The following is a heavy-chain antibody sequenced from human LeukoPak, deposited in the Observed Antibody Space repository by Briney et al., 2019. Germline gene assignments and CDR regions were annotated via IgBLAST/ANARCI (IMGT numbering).Heavy chain of an antibody. V-gene: IGHV3-21*01. D-gene: IGHD1-26*01. CDR2: ITRGSIYT. J-gene: IGHJ6*03. CDR3: ARDPYNGSYGDDYYYYMDV. Sequence: GGSLRLSCAASGFTFSSYNMNWVRQTPGKGLEWVSSITRGSIYTFYADSVKGRFTISRDNAKNSLSLQMNSLRAEDTAVYYCARDPYNGSYGDDYYYYMDVWGKGTTVTISS. CDR1: GFTFSSYN.